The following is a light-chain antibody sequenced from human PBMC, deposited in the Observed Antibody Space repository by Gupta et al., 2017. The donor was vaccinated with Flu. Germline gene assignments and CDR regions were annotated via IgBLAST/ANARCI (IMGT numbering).Light chain of an antibody. CDR2: RSD. V-gene: IGLV1-47*01. CDR1: SSDIGTYY. CDR3: AAWDASLSGRV. Sequence: QAVLTQPPSVSGAPGESVTLSCSGSSSDIGTYYVYWYQQVPGAAPKLLPYRSDRRPSGVPDRFFGSKSGTSASLTISGLRSEDEADYYCAAWDASLSGRVFGGGTKLTVL. J-gene: IGLJ3*02.